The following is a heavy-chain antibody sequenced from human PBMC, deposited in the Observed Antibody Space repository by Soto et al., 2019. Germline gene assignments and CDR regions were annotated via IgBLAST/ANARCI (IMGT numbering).Heavy chain of an antibody. V-gene: IGHV1-3*01. CDR3: TRALGSPWIQLKFDS. J-gene: IGHJ4*02. D-gene: IGHD2-2*03. CDR2: IGVSDSR. Sequence: QVQLVQSGAEVKQPGASVKISCKASGYTFGVYGMHWVRQAPGQRLEWMGWIGVSDSRRSSKKFQGRVTLLRDTSANTAYMELSSLRSEDTAVYYCTRALGSPWIQLKFDSWGQGTLVTVSS. CDR1: GYTFGVYG.